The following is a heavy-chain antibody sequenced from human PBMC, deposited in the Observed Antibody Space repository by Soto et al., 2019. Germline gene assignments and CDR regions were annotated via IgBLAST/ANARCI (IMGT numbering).Heavy chain of an antibody. Sequence: PSETLSLTCTVSGGSISSYYRSWIRQPAGKGLEWIGRIYTSGPTNYNPSLKSRVTLSLDTSKNQFSLKLSSVTAADTAVYYCARVGMVGTVLGSWFDPWGQGTLVTVSS. J-gene: IGHJ5*02. CDR3: ARVGMVGTVLGSWFDP. CDR2: IYTSGPT. V-gene: IGHV4-4*07. D-gene: IGHD3-10*01. CDR1: GGSISSYY.